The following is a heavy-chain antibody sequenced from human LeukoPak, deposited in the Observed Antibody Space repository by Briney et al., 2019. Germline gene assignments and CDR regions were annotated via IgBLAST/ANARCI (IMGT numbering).Heavy chain of an antibody. CDR3: ARSHDNIDF. V-gene: IGHV1-46*01. J-gene: IGHJ4*02. Sequence: GASVKVSCKASGYTFTIYYMHLLRQAPAQGLDWMGIINPSGGSTSYAQKFQGRVTITSDTSTSTVYMELSSLRSEDTAVYYCARSHDNIDFWGQGNLVTVSA. CDR2: INPSGGST. D-gene: IGHD1-1*01. CDR1: GYTFTIYY.